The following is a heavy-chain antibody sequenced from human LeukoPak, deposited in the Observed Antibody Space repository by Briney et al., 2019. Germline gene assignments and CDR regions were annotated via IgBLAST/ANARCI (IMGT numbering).Heavy chain of an antibody. J-gene: IGHJ3*02. CDR3: ARESRKLRGAFDI. V-gene: IGHV1-2*02. CDR2: INPNSGGT. Sequence: GASVKVSCKASGYTFTGYYMHWVRQAPGQGLEWMGWINPNSGGTNYAQKFQGRVTMTRDTSNSTAYMELSRLRSDHTAVYYCARESRKLRGAFDIWGQGTMVTVSS. D-gene: IGHD1-14*01. CDR1: GYTFTGYY.